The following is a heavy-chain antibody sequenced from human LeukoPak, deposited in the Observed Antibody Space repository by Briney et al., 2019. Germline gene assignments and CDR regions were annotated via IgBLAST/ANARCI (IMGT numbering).Heavy chain of an antibody. V-gene: IGHV4-39*01. D-gene: IGHD3-10*01. CDR1: GGSISSSSYY. J-gene: IGHJ5*02. CDR3: ARHIAVVRGAPNWFDP. CDR2: IYYSGST. Sequence: PSETLSLTCTVSGGSISSSSYYWGWIRQPPGKGLEWIGSIYYSGSTYYNPSLKSRVTISVDTSKNQFSLKLSSVTAADTAVYYCARHIAVVRGAPNWFDPWGQGTLVTVSS.